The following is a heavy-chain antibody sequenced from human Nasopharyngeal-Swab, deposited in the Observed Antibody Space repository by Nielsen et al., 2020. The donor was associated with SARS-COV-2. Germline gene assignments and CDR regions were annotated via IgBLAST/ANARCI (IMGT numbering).Heavy chain of an antibody. Sequence: GESLPISCAASGFTFSSYGMHWVRQAPGKGLEWVAVISYDGSNKYYADSVKGRFTISRDNAKNSLYLQMNSLRVEDTAVYYCARDGRQQLRPEGLFDPWGQGTLVTVSS. V-gene: IGHV3-30*03. CDR3: ARDGRQQLRPEGLFDP. J-gene: IGHJ5*02. D-gene: IGHD6-13*01. CDR1: GFTFSSYG. CDR2: ISYDGSNK.